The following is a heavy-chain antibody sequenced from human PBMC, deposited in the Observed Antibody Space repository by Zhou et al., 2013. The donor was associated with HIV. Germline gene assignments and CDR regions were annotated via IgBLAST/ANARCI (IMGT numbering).Heavy chain of an antibody. D-gene: IGHD6-6*01. V-gene: IGHV1-18*01. J-gene: IGHJ4*02. CDR3: ARTTEYNNSPGDY. Sequence: QVQLVQSGAEVKRPGASVKVSCKASGYTLTGFGLSWVRQAPGKGLEWVGWISSYRGHTNYAQKLQGRVTMTTDTPTSTAYMELRSLRSDDTAVYFCARTTEYNNSPGDYRGQGTLVTVSS. CDR1: GYTLTGFG. CDR2: ISSYRGHT.